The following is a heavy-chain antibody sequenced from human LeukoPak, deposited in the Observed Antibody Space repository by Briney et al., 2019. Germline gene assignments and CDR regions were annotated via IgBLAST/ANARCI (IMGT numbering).Heavy chain of an antibody. Sequence: SETLSLTCAVSGGSISSGGYSWSWIRQPPGKGLEWIGYIYHSGSTYYNPSLKSRVTMSMDTSKNQFSLKLSSVTAADTATYYCARTYSNAFDPWGQGTLVTVSS. V-gene: IGHV4-30-2*01. D-gene: IGHD2/OR15-2a*01. CDR2: IYHSGST. CDR3: ARTYSNAFDP. J-gene: IGHJ5*02. CDR1: GGSISSGGYS.